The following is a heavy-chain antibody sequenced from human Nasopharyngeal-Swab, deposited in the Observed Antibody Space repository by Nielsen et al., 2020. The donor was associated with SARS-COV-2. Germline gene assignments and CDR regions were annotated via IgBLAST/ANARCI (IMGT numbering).Heavy chain of an antibody. CDR1: GFTFSDYY. J-gene: IGHJ4*02. CDR2: ISSSGSTI. CDR3: ARAVLRYFDWLLGPFDY. Sequence: GESLKISCAASGFTFSDYYMSRIRQAPGKGLEWVSYISSSGSTIYYADSVKGRFTISRDNAKNSLYLQMNSLRAEDTAVYYCARAVLRYFDWLLGPFDYWGQGTLVTVSS. V-gene: IGHV3-11*04. D-gene: IGHD3-9*01.